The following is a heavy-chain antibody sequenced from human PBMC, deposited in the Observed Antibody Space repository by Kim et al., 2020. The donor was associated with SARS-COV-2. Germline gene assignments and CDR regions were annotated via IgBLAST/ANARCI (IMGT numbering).Heavy chain of an antibody. Sequence: SETLSLTCTVSGGSISSSSYYWGWIRQPPGKGLEWIGSIYYSGSTSYNPSLKSRVTISVDTSKNQFSLKLSSVTAADTAVYYCARDSPYDILTGYLPGYFDYWGQGTLVTVSS. CDR2: IYYSGST. V-gene: IGHV4-39*07. D-gene: IGHD3-9*01. CDR1: GGSISSSSYY. CDR3: ARDSPYDILTGYLPGYFDY. J-gene: IGHJ4*02.